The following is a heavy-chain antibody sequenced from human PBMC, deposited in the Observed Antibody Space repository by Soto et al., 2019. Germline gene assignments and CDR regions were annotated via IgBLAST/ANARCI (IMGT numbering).Heavy chain of an antibody. V-gene: IGHV4-61*01. CDR3: ARGLNEGAPYYYGMDV. J-gene: IGHJ6*02. CDR1: GGAVSSGSYY. D-gene: IGHD3-16*01. CDR2: VFYTGNT. Sequence: PSETLSLTCTVSGGAVSSGSYYWSWIRQPPGKGLEWIGHVFYTGNTNYSPSLKSRVTISVDTSKNQFSLKLTSVTAADTAAYYCARGLNEGAPYYYGMDVWGQGTTVT.